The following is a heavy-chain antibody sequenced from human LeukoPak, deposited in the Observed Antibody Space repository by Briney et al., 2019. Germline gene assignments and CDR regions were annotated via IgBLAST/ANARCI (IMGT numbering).Heavy chain of an antibody. Sequence: GASVKVSCKASGYTFTSYGISWVRQAPGQGLEWMGWISAYNGNTNYAQKLQGRVTMTTDTSTSTAYMELRSLRSDDTAVYYCARSVAAAGLPRVDYWGQGTLVTVSS. CDR2: ISAYNGNT. J-gene: IGHJ4*02. CDR3: ARSVAAAGLPRVDY. CDR1: GYTFTSYG. D-gene: IGHD6-13*01. V-gene: IGHV1-18*01.